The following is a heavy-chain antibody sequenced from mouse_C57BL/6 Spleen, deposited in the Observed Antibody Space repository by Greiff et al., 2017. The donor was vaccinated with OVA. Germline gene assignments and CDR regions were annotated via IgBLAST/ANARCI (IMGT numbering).Heavy chain of an antibody. Sequence: VKLLESGPGLVQPSQSLSITCTVSGFSLTSYGVHWVRQSPGKGLEWLGVIWSGGSTDYNAAFISRLSISKDNSKSQVFFKMNSLQADDTAIYYCAREGALSNDEAMDYWGQGTSVTVSS. CDR3: AREGALSNDEAMDY. D-gene: IGHD2-12*01. V-gene: IGHV2-2*01. J-gene: IGHJ4*01. CDR2: IWSGGST. CDR1: GFSLTSYG.